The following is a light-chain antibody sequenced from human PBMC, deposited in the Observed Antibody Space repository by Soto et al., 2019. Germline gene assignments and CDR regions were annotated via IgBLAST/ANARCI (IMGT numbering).Light chain of an antibody. V-gene: IGKV3-15*01. CDR3: QQYHNWPPET. J-gene: IGKJ3*01. CDR1: QTISTN. CDR2: GAS. Sequence: EIVMTQSPATLSVSPGESATLSCRASQTISTNLAWYQQKPGQAPRVLIYGASIRATGIPARFSGSGSGTEFTLTISSLQSEDFAVYYCQQYHNWPPETFGAGTKVDI.